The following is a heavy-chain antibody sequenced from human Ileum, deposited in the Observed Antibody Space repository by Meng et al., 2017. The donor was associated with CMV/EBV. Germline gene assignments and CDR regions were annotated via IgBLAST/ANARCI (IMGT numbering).Heavy chain of an antibody. CDR1: GGSISSGTYY. CDR3: AGDWGPYSSRGYFDP. D-gene: IGHD6-13*01. V-gene: IGHV4-39*07. J-gene: IGHJ5*02. Sequence: QVHLQESGPCMVTPSATLSLTCTGTGGSISSGTYYWAWIRKSPGKGLEWIGSIYYSGSTYDNPSLKSRVTMSVDTFKNQFSLKLTSVTAADTAVYYCAGDWGPYSSRGYFDPWGQGTLVTVSS. CDR2: IYYSGST.